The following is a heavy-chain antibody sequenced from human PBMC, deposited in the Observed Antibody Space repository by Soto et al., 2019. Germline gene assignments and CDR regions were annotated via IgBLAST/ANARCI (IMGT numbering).Heavy chain of an antibody. CDR2: ITPFVDTS. V-gene: IGHV1-69*06. J-gene: IGHJ6*02. CDR1: GGTFSKYS. CDR3: AITSYCNGSSCYSRHYYGMDV. D-gene: IGHD2-21*01. Sequence: QVRLVQSGAEVKKPGSSVKVSCKVSGGTFSKYSLSWVRQTPGQGLEWMGGITPFVDTSNYAQRFLGRVTIRADNPTNTAFLEVRGLKSGDPALYFWAITSYCNGSSCYSRHYYGMDVWGQGTTVTVSS.